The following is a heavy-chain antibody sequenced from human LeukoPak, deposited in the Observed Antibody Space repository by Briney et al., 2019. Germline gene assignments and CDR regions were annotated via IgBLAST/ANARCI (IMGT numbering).Heavy chain of an antibody. V-gene: IGHV3-73*01. CDR1: GFTFSGSA. CDR2: IRSRANSYTT. D-gene: IGHD2-15*01. CDR3: TRHSDKYCSGAGCFQYNFYGLDV. Sequence: GGSLRLSCAASGFTFSGSAMHWVRQASGKGLEWVGRIRSRANSYTTAYGASVQGRVTISRDDSKNMAYLQMNSLKIEDTAVYYCTRHSDKYCSGAGCFQYNFYGLDVWGQGTTVTVPS. J-gene: IGHJ6*02.